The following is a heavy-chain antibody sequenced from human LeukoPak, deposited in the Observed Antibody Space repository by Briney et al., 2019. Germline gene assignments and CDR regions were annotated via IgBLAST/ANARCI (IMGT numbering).Heavy chain of an antibody. CDR3: ARNSSYSSSPGTNL. CDR1: GGSFGGYY. V-gene: IGHV4-34*01. D-gene: IGHD6-6*01. J-gene: IGHJ4*02. CDR2: INQSGST. Sequence: SETLSLTCAVYGGSFGGYYRNWIRQPPGKGLEWIGEINQSGSTNYNPSLKSRVTISVDTSKSQFSLKLTSVTAADTAVYFCARNSSYSSSPGTNLWGQGTLVTVSS.